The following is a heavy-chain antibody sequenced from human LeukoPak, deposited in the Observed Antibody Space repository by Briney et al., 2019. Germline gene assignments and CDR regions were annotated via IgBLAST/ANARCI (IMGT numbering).Heavy chain of an antibody. D-gene: IGHD5-18*01. Sequence: ASVKVSCKASGGTFSSYAISWVRQAPGQGLEWMGGIIPIFGTANYAQKFQGRVTITADESTSTAYMELSSLRSEDTAVYYCASFLVDTAMVVYYYYMDAWGKGTTVTVSS. J-gene: IGHJ6*03. CDR2: IIPIFGTA. CDR3: ASFLVDTAMVVYYYYMDA. V-gene: IGHV1-69*13. CDR1: GGTFSSYA.